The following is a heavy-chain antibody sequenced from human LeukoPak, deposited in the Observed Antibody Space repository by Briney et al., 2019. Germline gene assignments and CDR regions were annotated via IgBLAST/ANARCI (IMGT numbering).Heavy chain of an antibody. CDR1: GGSFSGYY. D-gene: IGHD5-18*01. CDR2: INHSGST. CDR3: ARGRGYSYGYWVDY. J-gene: IGHJ4*02. V-gene: IGHV4-34*01. Sequence: SETLSLTCAVYGGSFSGYYWSWIRQPPGKGLEWIGEINHSGSTNYNPSLKSRVTISVDTSMNQFSLKLSSVTAADTAVYYCARGRGYSYGYWVDYWGQGTLVTVSS.